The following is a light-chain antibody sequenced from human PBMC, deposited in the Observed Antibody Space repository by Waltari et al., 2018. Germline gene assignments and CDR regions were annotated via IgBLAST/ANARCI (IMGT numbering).Light chain of an antibody. Sequence: DIVMTQSPDFLAVSLGERATINCKSSQRVLYSSNNKNYIAWYQQKPGQPPKLLIYWASTREFGVPDRFSGSGSGTDFTLTISSLQAEDVAVYYCQQYYSTPRTFGQGTRLEIK. CDR3: QQYYSTPRT. J-gene: IGKJ5*01. CDR2: WAS. V-gene: IGKV4-1*01. CDR1: QRVLYSSNNKNY.